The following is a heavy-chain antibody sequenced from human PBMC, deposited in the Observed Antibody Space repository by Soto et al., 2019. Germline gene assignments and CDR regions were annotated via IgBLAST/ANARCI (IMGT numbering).Heavy chain of an antibody. Sequence: QVQLVESGGGVVQPGRSLRLSCAASGFTFSSYGMHWVRQAPGKGLEWVAVIWYDGSNKYYADSVKGRFTISRDNSKNTLYLQMNSLRAEDTAVYYCARVAVAGRTPVQFQHWGQGTLVTVSS. CDR2: IWYDGSNK. J-gene: IGHJ1*01. CDR3: ARVAVAGRTPVQFQH. D-gene: IGHD6-19*01. V-gene: IGHV3-33*01. CDR1: GFTFSSYG.